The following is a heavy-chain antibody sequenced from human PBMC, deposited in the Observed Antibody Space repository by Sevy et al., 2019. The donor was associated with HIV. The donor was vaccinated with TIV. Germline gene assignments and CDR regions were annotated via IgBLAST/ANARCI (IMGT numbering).Heavy chain of an antibody. CDR3: AKWRAPAHYYYMDV. D-gene: IGHD2-2*01. CDR2: ISGSGGST. V-gene: IGHV3-23*01. CDR1: GFTFSSYA. J-gene: IGHJ6*03. Sequence: GGSLRLSCAASGFTFSSYAMSWVRQAPGKGLEWVSAISGSGGSTYYADSVKGRFTISRDNSKNTLYLQMNSLRAEDTAVYYCAKWRAPAHYYYMDVWGKGTTVTVSS.